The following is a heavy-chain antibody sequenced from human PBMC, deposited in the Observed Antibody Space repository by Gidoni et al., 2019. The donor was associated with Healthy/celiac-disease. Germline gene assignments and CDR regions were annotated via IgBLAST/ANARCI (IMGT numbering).Heavy chain of an antibody. V-gene: IGHV3-30-3*01. Sequence: QVQLVESGGGVVQPGRSLRLPCAASGFTFSSYAMHWVRQAPGKGLEWVAVISYDGSNKYYADSVKGRFTISRDNSKNTLYLQMNSLRAEDTAVYYCARADPYYYYGMDVWGQGTTVTVSS. CDR3: ARADPYYYYGMDV. CDR2: ISYDGSNK. CDR1: GFTFSSYA. J-gene: IGHJ6*02.